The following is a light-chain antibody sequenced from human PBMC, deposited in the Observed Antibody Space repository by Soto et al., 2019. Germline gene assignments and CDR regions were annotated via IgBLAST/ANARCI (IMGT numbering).Light chain of an antibody. CDR3: QQYQIDWT. CDR2: DAS. CDR1: QRVNTC. J-gene: IGKJ1*01. V-gene: IGKV1-5*01. Sequence: DIQMTQSPSTLSASVGDRVSITCRASQRVNTCLAWYKQKPGKAPTLLIYDASSLQSGVPSRLSGSGSGTEFTLTISSMKPDDFATYYCQQYQIDWTFGQGTKVDIK.